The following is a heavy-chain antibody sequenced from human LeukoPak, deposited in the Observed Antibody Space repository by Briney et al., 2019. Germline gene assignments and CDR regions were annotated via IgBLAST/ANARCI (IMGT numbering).Heavy chain of an antibody. CDR1: GFTCSTYV. J-gene: IGHJ3*02. V-gene: IGHV3-23*01. CDR3: ARLSSFAFDI. CDR2: ILHNGDST. D-gene: IGHD3-16*02. Sequence: GGSLRLSCAASGFTCSTYVMSWVRQAPGKELEWLSLILHNGDSTYYADSVKGRFTISRDNSKNTLYLQMNSLRAEDTAVYYCARLSSFAFDIWGQGTMVTASS.